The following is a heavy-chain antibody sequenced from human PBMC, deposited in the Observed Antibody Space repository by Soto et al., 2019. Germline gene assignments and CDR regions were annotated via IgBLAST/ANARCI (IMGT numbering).Heavy chain of an antibody. CDR2: IYWDDDK. CDR1: GFSLTTSGVG. D-gene: IGHD3-3*01. CDR3: AHRVLRTVFGLVTTTAIYFDF. Sequence: QITLNESGPTVVRPTETLTLTCRFSGFSLTTSGVGVGWVRQSPGKAPEWLALIYWDDDKRYSESLKSRLTLTKDTSNNQVVLTVSNLDPTDTATYYCAHRVLRTVFGLVTTTAIYFDFWGQGTPVAVSS. J-gene: IGHJ4*02. V-gene: IGHV2-5*02.